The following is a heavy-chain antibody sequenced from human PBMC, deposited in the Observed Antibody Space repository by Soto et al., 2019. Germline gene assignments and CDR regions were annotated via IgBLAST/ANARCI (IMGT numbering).Heavy chain of an antibody. Sequence: EVQLVESGGGLVQPGGSLRLSCAASGFTFSSYSMNWVRQAPGKGLEWVSYISSSSSTIYYAASVKGRFTISRDNAKNSLYLQMNSLRAEDMSVYYCESYHIYWGQGALVTVSS. V-gene: IGHV3-48*01. CDR3: ESYHIY. J-gene: IGHJ4*02. CDR2: ISSSSSTI. CDR1: GFTFSSYS. D-gene: IGHD2-2*01.